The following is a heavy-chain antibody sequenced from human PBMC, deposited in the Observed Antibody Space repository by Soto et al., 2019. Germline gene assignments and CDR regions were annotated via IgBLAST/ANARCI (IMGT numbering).Heavy chain of an antibody. CDR1: AGTISSYF. Sequence: QTLSLACTISAGTISSYFWSCTRHPPGKAPEWIGYVYHNGNAYPKPSLKSRVTISLDGAKNQFSLKMTSVTAADTGLYYGAARPYYCYGLDVWGQGTTVTVSS. CDR3: AARPYYCYGLDV. V-gene: IGHV4-59*03. D-gene: IGHD3-16*02. CDR2: VYHNGNA. J-gene: IGHJ6*02.